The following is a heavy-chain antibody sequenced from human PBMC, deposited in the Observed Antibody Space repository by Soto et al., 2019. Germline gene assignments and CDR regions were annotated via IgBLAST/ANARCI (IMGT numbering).Heavy chain of an antibody. CDR2: ISGSGGST. CDR1: GFTFSSYA. V-gene: IGHV3-23*01. CDR3: AKDGVVVITLDPFDI. J-gene: IGHJ3*02. Sequence: GSLRLSCAASGFTFSSYAMSCVRQAPGKGLEWFSAISGSGGSTYYADSVKGRFTISRDNSKNTLYLQMNSLRAEDTAVYYCAKDGVVVITLDPFDIWGQGTMVTVSS. D-gene: IGHD3-22*01.